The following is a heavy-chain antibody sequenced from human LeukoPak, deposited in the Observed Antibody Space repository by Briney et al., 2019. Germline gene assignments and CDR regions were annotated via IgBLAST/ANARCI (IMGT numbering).Heavy chain of an antibody. J-gene: IGHJ6*02. CDR1: GGSFSGYY. D-gene: IGHD6-6*01. Sequence: SETLSLTCAVYGGSFSGYYWSWIRQPPGKGLEWIGEINHSGSTNYNPSLKSRVTISVDTSKNQFSLKLSSVTAADTAVYYCARGRSIAARPGFSYYYYYGMDVWGQGTTVTVSS. CDR2: INHSGST. CDR3: ARGRSIAARPGFSYYYYYGMDV. V-gene: IGHV4-34*01.